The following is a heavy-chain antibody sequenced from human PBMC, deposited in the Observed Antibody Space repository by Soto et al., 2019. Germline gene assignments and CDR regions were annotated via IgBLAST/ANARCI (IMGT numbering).Heavy chain of an antibody. CDR2: INYRGST. CDR1: GGSISSSSYY. D-gene: IGHD3-22*01. J-gene: IGHJ4*02. V-gene: IGHV4-39*01. Sequence: NPSETLSLTCTVSGGSISSSSYYWCWIRQPPGKGLEWIGSINYRGSTYYNPSPKSRVTISVDASKRQFSLQLSSVTAADTALYHCARPSSGFLHFDSWGQGILVTVSS. CDR3: ARPSSGFLHFDS.